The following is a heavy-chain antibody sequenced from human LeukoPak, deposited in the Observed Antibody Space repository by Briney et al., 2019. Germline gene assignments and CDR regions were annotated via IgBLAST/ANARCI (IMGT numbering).Heavy chain of an antibody. CDR1: GFTLSSYG. D-gene: IGHD3-22*01. J-gene: IGHJ3*02. V-gene: IGHV3-33*01. CDR3: ARGGHGCYDRSGYYYMSAFDI. Sequence: GGSLRLSCAASGFTLSSYGIHWVRQAPGKGLEWVAVIWYDGTNRYYVDSVRGRFTISRGNSKNTLYLQMNSLRAEDTAVYYCARGGHGCYDRSGYYYMSAFDIWGQGTMVTVSS. CDR2: IWYDGTNR.